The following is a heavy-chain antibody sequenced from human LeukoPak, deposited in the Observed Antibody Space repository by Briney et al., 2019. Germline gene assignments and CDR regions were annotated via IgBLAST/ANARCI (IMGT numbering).Heavy chain of an antibody. CDR3: AKENGYGDYGYDY. Sequence: SETLSLTCTVSGGSISSSSYYWGWIRQPPGKGLEWIGSIYYSGSTYYNPSLKSRVTISVDTSKNQFSLKLSSVTAADTAVYYCAKENGYGDYGYDYWGQGTLVTVSS. D-gene: IGHD4-17*01. V-gene: IGHV4-39*02. J-gene: IGHJ4*02. CDR2: IYYSGST. CDR1: GGSISSSSYY.